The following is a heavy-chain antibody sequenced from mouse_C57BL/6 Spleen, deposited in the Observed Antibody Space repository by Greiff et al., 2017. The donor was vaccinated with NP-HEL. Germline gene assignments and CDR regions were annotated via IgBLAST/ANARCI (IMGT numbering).Heavy chain of an antibody. CDR1: GYTFTSYW. Sequence: VQLQQSGAELVKPGASVKLSCKASGYTFTSYWMHWVKQRPGQGLEWIGMIHPNSGSTNYNEKFKSKATLTVDKSSSTAYMQLSSLTSEDSAVYYCAVSGDDFYFDYWGQGTTLPVSS. CDR3: AVSGDDFYFDY. D-gene: IGHD2-13*01. J-gene: IGHJ2*01. CDR2: IHPNSGST. V-gene: IGHV1-64*01.